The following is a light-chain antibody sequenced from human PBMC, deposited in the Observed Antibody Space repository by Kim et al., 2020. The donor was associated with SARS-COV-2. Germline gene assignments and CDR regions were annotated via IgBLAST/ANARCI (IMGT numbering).Light chain of an antibody. CDR3: QQYNTFPWT. V-gene: IGKV1-16*02. J-gene: IGKJ1*01. CDR2: DAS. Sequence: PSVGDKVTITCRARQDIRHHLAWFQQKPEKVPKSMIYDASNLQSGVPSKFSGSRSGTDFILTISSLQPEDFATNYCQQYNTFPWTFGEGTKVDIK. CDR1: QDIRHH.